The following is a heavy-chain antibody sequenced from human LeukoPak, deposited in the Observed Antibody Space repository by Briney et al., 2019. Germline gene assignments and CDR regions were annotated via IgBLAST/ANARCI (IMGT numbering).Heavy chain of an antibody. V-gene: IGHV4-59*01. D-gene: IGHD4-17*01. Sequence: KTSETLSLTCTVSGGSISSYYWSWIRQPPGKGLEWIGYIYYSGSTNYNPSLKSRVTISVDTSKNQFSLKLSSVTAADTAVYYCARAMTTVYSYYYYGMDVWGQGTTVTVSS. CDR3: ARAMTTVYSYYYYGMDV. CDR1: GGSISSYY. J-gene: IGHJ6*02. CDR2: IYYSGST.